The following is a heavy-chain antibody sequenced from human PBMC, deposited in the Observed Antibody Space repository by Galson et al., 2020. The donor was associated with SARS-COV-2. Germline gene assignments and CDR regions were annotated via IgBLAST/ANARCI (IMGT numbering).Heavy chain of an antibody. CDR2: IYYSGGT. V-gene: IGHV4-59*01. D-gene: IGHD1-1*01. J-gene: IGHJ5*02. CDR3: ARVGGNDGWNCSDP. CDR1: GGSMSKYY. Sequence: SETLSLTWSVSGGSMSKYYWSWIRQSPGKGLEWIGNIYYSGGTKYNPSLKSRVSMSVDTSENQFSLKLNSVTAADTAVYYCARVGGNDGWNCSDPWGQGTLVTVSS.